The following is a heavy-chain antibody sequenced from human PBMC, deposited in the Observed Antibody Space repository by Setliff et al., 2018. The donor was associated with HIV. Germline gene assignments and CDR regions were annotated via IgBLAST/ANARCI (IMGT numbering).Heavy chain of an antibody. CDR3: AKGTYYDLLTAYYLSDYYMDV. CDR2: VSFDGSYK. D-gene: IGHD3-9*01. CDR1: KFTFSFYS. J-gene: IGHJ6*03. V-gene: IGHV3-30*04. Sequence: PGESLKISCVASKFTFSFYSMTWVRQAPGKGLECVAVVSFDGSYKYYPDSVKGRFTISRDNSKNTLFLQMNSLRADDTAVYYCAKGTYYDLLTAYYLSDYYMDVWGKGTTVTVSS.